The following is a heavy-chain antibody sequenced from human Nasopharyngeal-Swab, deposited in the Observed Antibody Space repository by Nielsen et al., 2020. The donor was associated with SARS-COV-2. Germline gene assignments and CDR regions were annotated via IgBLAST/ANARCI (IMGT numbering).Heavy chain of an antibody. CDR3: ARGGSSFPFDY. Sequence: GESLKISCAASGFTFSKFYMSWVHQAAGKGLEWVANIKQDGSGSYYVDSVKGRFTISRDDANNSLYLQMNSLRAGDTGVYYCARGGSSFPFDYWGPGTLVTVSS. CDR1: GFTFSKFY. V-gene: IGHV3-7*01. J-gene: IGHJ4*02. D-gene: IGHD6-13*01. CDR2: IKQDGSGS.